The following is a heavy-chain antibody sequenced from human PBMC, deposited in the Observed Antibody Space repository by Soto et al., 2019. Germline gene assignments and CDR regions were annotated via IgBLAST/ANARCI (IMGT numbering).Heavy chain of an antibody. V-gene: IGHV1-46*01. CDR3: ARGEVRIIAAGTFDY. CDR2: INPGTGNT. Sequence: ASVKVSCKASGYTFTSHYVHWVRQAPGQGLGWMGIINPGTGNTVYAQEFQGRVTMTRDTSTSTVYMELSSLRSEDTAVYYCARGEVRIIAAGTFDYWGQGSLVTVSS. CDR1: GYTFTSHY. D-gene: IGHD6-13*01. J-gene: IGHJ4*02.